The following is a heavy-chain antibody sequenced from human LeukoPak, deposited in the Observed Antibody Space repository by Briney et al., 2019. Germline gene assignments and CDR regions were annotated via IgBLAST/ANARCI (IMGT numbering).Heavy chain of an antibody. V-gene: IGHV4-59*12. D-gene: IGHD3-10*01. CDR1: GGSISSYY. CDR3: AREAIGWGLLYLFDP. J-gene: IGHJ5*02. CDR2: IYDSGST. Sequence: SETLSLTCTVSGGSISSYYWSWIRQPPGKGLEWIGYIYDSGSTNYNPSLKSRVTISVDTSKNQFSLKLSSVTAADTAVYYCAREAIGWGLLYLFDPWGQGTLVTVSS.